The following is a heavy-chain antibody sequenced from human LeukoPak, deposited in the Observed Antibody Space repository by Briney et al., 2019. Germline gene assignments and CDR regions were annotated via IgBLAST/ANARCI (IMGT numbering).Heavy chain of an antibody. J-gene: IGHJ5*02. V-gene: IGHV3-30*03. CDR2: ISYDGSNK. Sequence: PGGSLRLSCAASGFTFSSYGMHWVRQAPGKGLEWVAVISYDGSNKYYADSVKGRFTISRDNSKNTLYLQMNSLRAEDTAVYYCVRDLGHTIFGVVIIPNWFDPWGQGTLVTVPS. D-gene: IGHD3-3*01. CDR3: VRDLGHTIFGVVIIPNWFDP. CDR1: GFTFSSYG.